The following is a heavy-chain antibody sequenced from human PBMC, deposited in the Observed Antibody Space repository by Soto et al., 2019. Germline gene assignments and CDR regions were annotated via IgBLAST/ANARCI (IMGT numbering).Heavy chain of an antibody. CDR3: AKGGYAYHSSDSGAFDV. D-gene: IGHD3-22*01. J-gene: IGHJ3*01. V-gene: IGHV3-23*01. CDR2: FSGSDGNT. CDR1: GFTFSSYA. Sequence: PGGSLRLSCVASGFTFSSYAMSWVRQAPGKGLEWVSAFSGSDGNTYYADSVKGRFTISRDNSKNTLYLQMNSLRAEDTAVYYCAKGGYAYHSSDSGAFDVWGQGTMVTVSS.